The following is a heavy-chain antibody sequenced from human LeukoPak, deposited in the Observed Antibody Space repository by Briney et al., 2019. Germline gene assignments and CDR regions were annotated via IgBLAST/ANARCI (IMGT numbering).Heavy chain of an antibody. V-gene: IGHV4-34*01. D-gene: IGHD3-10*01. CDR2: INHSGST. Sequence: SETLSLTCAIYGGSFSGYYWSWIRQPPGKGLEWIGEINHSGSTNYNPSLKSRVTISVDTSKNQFSLKLSSVTTADTAVYYCARVGERGLVYWGQGTLVTVSS. J-gene: IGHJ4*02. CDR1: GGSFSGYY. CDR3: ARVGERGLVY.